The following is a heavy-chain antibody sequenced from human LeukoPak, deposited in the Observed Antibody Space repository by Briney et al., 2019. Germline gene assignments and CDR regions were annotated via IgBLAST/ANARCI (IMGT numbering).Heavy chain of an antibody. CDR3: AKRVAESRTWGPSDY. Sequence: GGSLRLSCAASGFTFSSYEMNWVRQAPGKGLEWVSYISSSGSTIYYADSVKGRFTISRDNAKNSLYLQMNSLRAEDTAVYYCAKRVAESRTWGPSDYWGQGTLVTVSS. J-gene: IGHJ4*02. CDR2: ISSSGSTI. CDR1: GFTFSSYE. D-gene: IGHD1-1*01. V-gene: IGHV3-48*03.